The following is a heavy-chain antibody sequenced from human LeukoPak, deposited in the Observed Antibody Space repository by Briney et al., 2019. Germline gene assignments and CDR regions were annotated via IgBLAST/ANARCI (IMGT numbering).Heavy chain of an antibody. Sequence: PSETLSLTCTVSGGSISSYYWSWIRQPPGKGLEWIGYIYYSGSTNYNPSLKSRVTISVDTSKNQFSLKLSSVTAADTAVYYCARGGGSVGGGYWGQGTLVTVSS. CDR1: GGSISSYY. D-gene: IGHD3-16*01. V-gene: IGHV4-59*12. CDR3: ARGGGSVGGGY. CDR2: IYYSGST. J-gene: IGHJ4*02.